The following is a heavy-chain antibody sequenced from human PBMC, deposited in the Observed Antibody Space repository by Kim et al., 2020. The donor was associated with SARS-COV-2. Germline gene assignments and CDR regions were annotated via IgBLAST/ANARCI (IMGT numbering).Heavy chain of an antibody. V-gene: IGHV3-7*01. CDR1: GFTFSSYW. D-gene: IGHD1-1*01. J-gene: IGHJ4*02. CDR3: ASPPTPWNVPLDY. CDR2: IKQDGSEK. Sequence: GGSLRLSCAASGFTFSSYWMSWVRQAPGKGLEWVANIKQDGSEKYYVDSVKGRFTISRDNAKNSLYLQMNSLRAEDTAVYYCASPPTPWNVPLDYWGQGTLVTVSS.